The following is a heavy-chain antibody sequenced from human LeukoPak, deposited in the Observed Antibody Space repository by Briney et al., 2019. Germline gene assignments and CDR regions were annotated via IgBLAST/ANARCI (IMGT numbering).Heavy chain of an antibody. J-gene: IGHJ3*02. CDR3: ARYVITMSSRAFDI. Sequence: PMASVKVSCKASGYTFSGYYMYWVRQAPGQGLEWMGWISAYNGNTNYAQKLQGRVTMTTDTSTSTAYMELRSLRSDDTAVYYCARYVITMSSRAFDIWGQGTMVTVSS. D-gene: IGHD3-10*02. CDR2: ISAYNGNT. V-gene: IGHV1-18*04. CDR1: GYTFSGYY.